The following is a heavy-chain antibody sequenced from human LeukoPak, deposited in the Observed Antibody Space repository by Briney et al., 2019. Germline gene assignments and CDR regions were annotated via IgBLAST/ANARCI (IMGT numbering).Heavy chain of an antibody. D-gene: IGHD2-2*03. CDR3: ARVEIVVVPAAISYYYYYMDV. CDR2: ISSSGSTI. Sequence: GGSLRLSCAASGLTFSSYEMNWVRQAPGKGLEWVSYISSSGSTIYYADSVKGRFTISRDNAKNSLYLQMNSLRAEDTAVYYCARVEIVVVPAAISYYYYYMDVWGKGTTVTVSS. CDR1: GLTFSSYE. J-gene: IGHJ6*03. V-gene: IGHV3-48*03.